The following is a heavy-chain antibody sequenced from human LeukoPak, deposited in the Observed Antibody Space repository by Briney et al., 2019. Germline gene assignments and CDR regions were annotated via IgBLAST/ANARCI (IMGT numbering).Heavy chain of an antibody. CDR2: IYYSGST. D-gene: IGHD1-26*01. V-gene: IGHV4-39*01. CDR1: GASISGSGYY. Sequence: PSETLSLTCAVSGASISGSGYYWGWICQPPGKGLEWIGNIYYSGSTYYNASLQSRVTISIDMSKNEFSLRLNSVTAADTAMYYCAKSGGYGLIDYWGQGTLVTVSS. J-gene: IGHJ4*02. CDR3: AKSGGYGLIDY.